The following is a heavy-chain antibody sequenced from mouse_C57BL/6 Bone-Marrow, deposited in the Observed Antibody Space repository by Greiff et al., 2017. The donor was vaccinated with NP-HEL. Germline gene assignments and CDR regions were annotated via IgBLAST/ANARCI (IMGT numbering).Heavy chain of an antibody. CDR1: GFNIKDDY. V-gene: IGHV14-4*01. Sequence: EVQLQQSGAELVRPGASVKLSCTASGFNIKDDYMHWVKQRPEQGLEWIGWIDPENGDTEYASKFQGKATITADTSSNTAYLQLSSLTSEDTAVYYCTSRITTVVDWYFDVWGTVTTVTVAS. CDR2: IDPENGDT. J-gene: IGHJ1*03. CDR3: TSRITTVVDWYFDV. D-gene: IGHD1-1*01.